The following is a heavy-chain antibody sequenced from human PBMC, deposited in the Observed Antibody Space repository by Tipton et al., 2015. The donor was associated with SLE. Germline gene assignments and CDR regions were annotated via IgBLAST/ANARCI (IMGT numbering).Heavy chain of an antibody. V-gene: IGHV4-38-2*02. Sequence: TLSLTCTVSDYSISSGYYWGWIRQPPGKGLEWIGTIYQSGSTHYNPSLKSRVTISGDTSKNQFSLKLSSVAAADTAVYYCAKAAVGGAFDIWGQGTMVTVSS. D-gene: IGHD1-26*01. CDR1: DYSISSGYY. CDR3: AKAAVGGAFDI. J-gene: IGHJ3*02. CDR2: IYQSGST.